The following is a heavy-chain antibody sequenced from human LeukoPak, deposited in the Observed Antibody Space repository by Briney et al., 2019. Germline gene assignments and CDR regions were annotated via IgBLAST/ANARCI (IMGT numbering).Heavy chain of an antibody. CDR1: GYTFTSYA. J-gene: IGHJ4*02. CDR3: ARDPEVSTWYDSYFDY. CDR2: IDTNTGNP. V-gene: IGHV7-4-1*02. Sequence: ASVKVSCKASGYTFTSYAINWVRQAPGQGLEWMGWIDTNTGNPTYAQGFTGRFVFSLDTSVSTAYLQISSLKAEDTAVYYCARDPEVSTWYDSYFDYWGQGTLVTVSS. D-gene: IGHD6-13*01.